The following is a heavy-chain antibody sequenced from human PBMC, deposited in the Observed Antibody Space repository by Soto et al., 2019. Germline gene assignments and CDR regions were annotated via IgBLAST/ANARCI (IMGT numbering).Heavy chain of an antibody. CDR3: ARGAMANFAY. CDR1: GGTFGSQG. Sequence: SVKVSCKASGGTFGSQGIAWVRQAPGQGLEWMGGFIAMLGTPTYAKKVQGRATISADESLTSSYLELRSLRSEDTGVYFCARGAMANFAYWGQGTVVTVSS. D-gene: IGHD5-18*01. V-gene: IGHV1-69*13. CDR2: FIAMLGTP. J-gene: IGHJ4*02.